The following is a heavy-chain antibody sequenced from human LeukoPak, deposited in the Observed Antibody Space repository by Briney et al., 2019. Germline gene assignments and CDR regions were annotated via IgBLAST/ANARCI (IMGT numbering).Heavy chain of an antibody. CDR1: GGSISSSSYY. CDR2: IYYSGST. CDR3: ARCDGDYSYRFDY. D-gene: IGHD2-21*01. V-gene: IGHV4-39*01. J-gene: IGHJ4*02. Sequence: SETLSLTCTVSGGSISSSSYYWGWIRQPPGKGLEWIGSIYYSGSTYYNPSLKSRVTISVDTSKNQFSLKLSSVTAADTAVYYCARCDGDYSYRFDYWGQGTLVTVSS.